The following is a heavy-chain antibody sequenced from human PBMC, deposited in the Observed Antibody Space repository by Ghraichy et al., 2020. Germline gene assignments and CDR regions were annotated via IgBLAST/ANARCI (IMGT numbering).Heavy chain of an antibody. J-gene: IGHJ6*03. CDR3: ARGGYCSSTSCYLADYYYDSDV. V-gene: IGHV4-61*02. D-gene: IGHD2-2*01. Sequence: SETLSLTCTVSGGSISSGSYYWSWIRQPAGKGLEWIGRIYTSGSTNYNPSLKSRVTMSVDTSKNQFSLKLSSVTAADTAVYYCARGGYCSSTSCYLADYYYDSDVWGKGTTVTVSS. CDR2: IYTSGST. CDR1: GGSISSGSYY.